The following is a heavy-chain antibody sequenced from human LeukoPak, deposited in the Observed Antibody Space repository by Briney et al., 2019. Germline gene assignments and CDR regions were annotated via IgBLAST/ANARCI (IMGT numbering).Heavy chain of an antibody. CDR3: ARWGVGATNYFDY. J-gene: IGHJ4*02. D-gene: IGHD1-26*01. V-gene: IGHV5-51*01. CDR2: IYPGDSDT. CDR1: GFSISAYW. Sequence: GGSLRLSCAASGFSISAYWMTWVRQAPGKGLEWVGIIYPGDSDTRYSPSFQGQVTISADKSISTAYLQWSSLKASDTAMYYCARWGVGATNYFDYWGQGTLVTVSS.